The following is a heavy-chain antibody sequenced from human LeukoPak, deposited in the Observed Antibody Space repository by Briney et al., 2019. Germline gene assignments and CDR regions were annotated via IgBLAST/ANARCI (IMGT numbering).Heavy chain of an antibody. J-gene: IGHJ6*02. Sequence: GGSLRLSCAASGFTFSSYAMSWVRQAPGKGLEWVSTISDGGGSTYYADSVKGRFTISRDNYKNTLYLQMDSLRAEDMAMYYCARVPYSDYGSGRPPFMDVWGQGTTVAVSS. D-gene: IGHD3-10*01. V-gene: IGHV3-23*01. CDR1: GFTFSSYA. CDR3: ARVPYSDYGSGRPPFMDV. CDR2: ISDGGGST.